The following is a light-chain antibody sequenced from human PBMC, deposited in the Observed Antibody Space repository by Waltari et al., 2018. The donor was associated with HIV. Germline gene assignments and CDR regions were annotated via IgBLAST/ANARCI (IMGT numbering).Light chain of an antibody. CDR3: MQALQTPRT. CDR2: LGS. J-gene: IGKJ4*01. Sequence: DIVMLQSPLSLSVTPGEPDSLSCRSSQSLLQSNGNNCLDCNLPKPGQSPQLLIYLGSQRASGVPDRFSGSGSGTDFTLKISRVEAEDVGVYYCMQALQTPRTFGGGTKVEIK. CDR1: QSLLQSNGNNC. V-gene: IGKV2-28*01.